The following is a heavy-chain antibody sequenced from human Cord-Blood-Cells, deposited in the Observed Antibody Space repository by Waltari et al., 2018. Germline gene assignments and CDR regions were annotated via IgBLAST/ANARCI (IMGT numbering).Heavy chain of an antibody. D-gene: IGHD6-19*01. Sequence: QLQLQESGPGLVKPSATLSLTCTVSGGSISSSSYYWGWIRQPPGKGLEWIGSIYYSGSTYYNPSLKSRVTISVDTSKNQFSLKLSSVTAADTAVYYCARHSVAGFYAYYFDYWGQGTLVTVSS. CDR2: IYYSGST. CDR1: GGSISSSSYY. CDR3: ARHSVAGFYAYYFDY. J-gene: IGHJ4*02. V-gene: IGHV4-39*01.